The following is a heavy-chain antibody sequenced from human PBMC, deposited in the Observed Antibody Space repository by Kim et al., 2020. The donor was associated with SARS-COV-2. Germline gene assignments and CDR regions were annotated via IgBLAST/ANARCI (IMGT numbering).Heavy chain of an antibody. J-gene: IGHJ4*02. V-gene: IGHV3-30*02. CDR3: AKADEGYCSSTICGAIDY. D-gene: IGHD2-2*01. Sequence: RGRFTSSRENSKNTLYLQMNSLRAEETAVYYCAKADEGYCSSTICGAIDYWGQGTLVTVSS.